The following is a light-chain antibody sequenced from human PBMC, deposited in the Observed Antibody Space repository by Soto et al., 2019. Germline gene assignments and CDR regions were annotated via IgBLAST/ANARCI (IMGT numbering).Light chain of an antibody. V-gene: IGKV1-5*01. J-gene: IGKJ3*01. CDR3: QQYNSYSVT. CDR2: DAS. Sequence: DIQMTQSPSTLSASVGDRVTITCRASQSISSWLAWYQQKPGKAPKLLIYDASSLESGVPLRFSGRGSGTEFTLTISSLQPDDFATYYCQQYNSYSVTFGPGTKVDIK. CDR1: QSISSW.